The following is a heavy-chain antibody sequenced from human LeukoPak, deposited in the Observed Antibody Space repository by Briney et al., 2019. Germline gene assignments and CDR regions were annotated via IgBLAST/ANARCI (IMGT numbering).Heavy chain of an antibody. V-gene: IGHV1-24*01. CDR1: GYTFTSYG. J-gene: IGHJ4*02. Sequence: ASVKVSCKASGYTFTSYGISWVRQAPGQGLEWMGGFDPEDGETIYAQKFQGRVTMTEDTSTDTAYMELSSLRSEDTAVYYCARAAHPWPYFDYWGQGTLVTVSS. CDR2: FDPEDGET. D-gene: IGHD5-12*01. CDR3: ARAAHPWPYFDY.